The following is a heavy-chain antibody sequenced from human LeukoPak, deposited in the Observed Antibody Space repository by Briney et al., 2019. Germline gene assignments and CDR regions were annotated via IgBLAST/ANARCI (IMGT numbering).Heavy chain of an antibody. CDR1: GFTFSTYS. V-gene: IGHV3-21*01. J-gene: IGHJ6*02. D-gene: IGHD3-9*01. CDR2: ISSTSTYI. CDR3: ARDVHYDILTGYHEGYYYGMDV. Sequence: GGSLRLSCAASGFTFSTYSMNWVRQAPGKGLEWVSSISSTSTYIYHADSVKGRFTISRDNAKNSLYLQMNSLRAEDTAVYYCARDVHYDILTGYHEGYYYGMDVWGQGTTVTVSS.